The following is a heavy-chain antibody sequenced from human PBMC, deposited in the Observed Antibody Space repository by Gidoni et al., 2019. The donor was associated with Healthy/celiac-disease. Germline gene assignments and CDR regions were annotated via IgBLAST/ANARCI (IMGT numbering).Heavy chain of an antibody. CDR1: GGSFSGYY. CDR2: INHSGST. V-gene: IGHV4-34*01. J-gene: IGHJ4*02. D-gene: IGHD3-22*01. Sequence: QVQLQQWGAGLLKPSETLSLTCAVYGGSFSGYYWSWIRQPPGKGLEWIGEINHSGSTNYNPSLKSRVTISVDTSKNQFSLKLSSVTAADTAVYYCARYRYYDSSGYPSIDYWGQGTLVTVSS. CDR3: ARYRYYDSSGYPSIDY.